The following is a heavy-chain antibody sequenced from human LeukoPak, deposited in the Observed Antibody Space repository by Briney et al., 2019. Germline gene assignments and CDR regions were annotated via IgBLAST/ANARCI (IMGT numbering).Heavy chain of an antibody. V-gene: IGHV4-59*01. CDR2: IYYSGST. D-gene: IGHD5-18*01. Sequence: ASETLSLTCTVSGGSISSYYWSWIRQPPGKGLEWIGYIYYSGSTNYNPSLKSRVTISVDTSKNQFSLKLSSVTAADTAVYYCARGSGIQLLWYWYFDLWGRGTLVTVSS. CDR1: GGSISSYY. J-gene: IGHJ2*01. CDR3: ARGSGIQLLWYWYFDL.